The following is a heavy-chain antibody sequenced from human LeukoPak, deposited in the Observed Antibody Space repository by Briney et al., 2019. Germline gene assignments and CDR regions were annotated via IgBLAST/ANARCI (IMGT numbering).Heavy chain of an antibody. D-gene: IGHD3-22*01. V-gene: IGHV3-21*01. J-gene: IGHJ4*02. Sequence: PGGSLRLSCAASGFTFSSYSMNWVRQAPGKGLEWVSSISSSSSYIYYADSVKGRFTISGDNAKNSLYLQMNSLRAEDTAVYYCARGEYYYDSSGPSDCWGQGTLVTVSS. CDR2: ISSSSSYI. CDR1: GFTFSSYS. CDR3: ARGEYYYDSSGPSDC.